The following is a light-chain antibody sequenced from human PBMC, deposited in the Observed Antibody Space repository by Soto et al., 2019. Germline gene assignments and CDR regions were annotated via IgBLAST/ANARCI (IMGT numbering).Light chain of an antibody. CDR3: QHDNNWPLT. J-gene: IGKJ1*01. CDR2: GAS. V-gene: IGKV3-11*01. Sequence: IWLTHALAQPSLSPGETATLSCRANQRISNSLAWYQQKPGQAPRLLIYGASNRATGIPDRFSGSGSGTDFTLTISRLEPEDFAVYYCQHDNNWPLTFGQGTKVEI. CDR1: QRISNS.